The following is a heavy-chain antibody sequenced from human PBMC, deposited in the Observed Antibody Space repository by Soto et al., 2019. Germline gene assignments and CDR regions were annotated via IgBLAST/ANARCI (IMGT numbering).Heavy chain of an antibody. V-gene: IGHV4-30-4*01. D-gene: IGHD3-22*01. Sequence: QVQLQESGPGLVKPSQTLSLTCTVSGGSISSGDYYWSWIRQPPGKGLEWIGYIYYSGSTYYNPSLKSRLTISVAKSKNQFSLKLSSVTAADTAVYYCARAPESYYYDSSGYYRAAAVLDYWGQGTLVTVSS. J-gene: IGHJ4*02. CDR2: IYYSGST. CDR3: ARAPESYYYDSSGYYRAAAVLDY. CDR1: GGSISSGDYY.